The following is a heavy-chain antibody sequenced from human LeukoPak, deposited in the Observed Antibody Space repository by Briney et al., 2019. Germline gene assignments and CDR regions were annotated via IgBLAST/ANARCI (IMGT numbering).Heavy chain of an antibody. CDR2: IYTSGRT. V-gene: IGHV4-61*02. D-gene: IGHD3-9*01. Sequence: PSQTLSLTCTVSGGSLSRGSYYWSWIRQPTGKGLGWYGRIYTSGRTNYNPSLKSRVTMSVDTSKNQFSLKLSSVTAADTAVYYCARESVGSYYDILTGYYHSYYMDVWGKGTTVTISS. CDR1: GGSLSRGSYY. CDR3: ARESVGSYYDILTGYYHSYYMDV. J-gene: IGHJ6*03.